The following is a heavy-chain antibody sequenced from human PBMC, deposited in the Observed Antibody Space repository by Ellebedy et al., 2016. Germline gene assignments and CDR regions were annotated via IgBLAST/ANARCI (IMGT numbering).Heavy chain of an antibody. D-gene: IGHD2-2*01. CDR1: GGSISTYY. CDR3: ARERYCSSTSCYPFDY. Sequence: SETLSLXXTVSGGSISTYYWSWIRQPPGKGLEWIGYIYYSGSTNYNPSLKSRVTISVDKSKNQFSLKLSSVTAADTAVYYCARERYCSSTSCYPFDYWGQGTLVTVSS. J-gene: IGHJ4*02. CDR2: IYYSGST. V-gene: IGHV4-59*12.